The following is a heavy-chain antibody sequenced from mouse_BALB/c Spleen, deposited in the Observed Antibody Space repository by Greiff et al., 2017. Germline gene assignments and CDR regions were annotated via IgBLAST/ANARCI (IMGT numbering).Heavy chain of an antibody. V-gene: IGHV7-3*02. CDR1: GFTFTDYY. CDR3: ARDGANWAFYYAMDY. D-gene: IGHD4-1*01. Sequence: EVKLMESGGGLVQPGGSLRLSCATSGFTFTDYYMSWVRQPPGKALEWLGFIRNKANGYTTEYSASVKGRFTISRDNSQSILYLQMNTLRAEDSATYYCARDGANWAFYYAMDYWGQGTSVTVSS. CDR2: IRNKANGYTT. J-gene: IGHJ4*01.